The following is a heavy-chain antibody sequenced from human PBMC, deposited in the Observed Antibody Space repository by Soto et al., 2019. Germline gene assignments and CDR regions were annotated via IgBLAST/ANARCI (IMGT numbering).Heavy chain of an antibody. D-gene: IGHD2-2*01. J-gene: IGHJ6*02. Sequence: ASVKVSCKASGYTFTSYGISWVRQAPGQVLEWMGWISAYNGNTNYAQKLQGRVTMTTDTSTSTAYMELRSLRSDDTAVYYCARAIVVVPAAVYYGMDVWGQGTTVTVSS. V-gene: IGHV1-18*01. CDR1: GYTFTSYG. CDR2: ISAYNGNT. CDR3: ARAIVVVPAAVYYGMDV.